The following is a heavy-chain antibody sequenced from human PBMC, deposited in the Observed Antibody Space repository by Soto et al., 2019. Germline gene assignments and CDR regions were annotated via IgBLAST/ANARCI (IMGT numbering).Heavy chain of an antibody. CDR1: GFTFSPYS. CDR2: ISSSSSTI. CDR3: ARDISPGYSGYDALFAY. J-gene: IGHJ4*02. V-gene: IGHV3-48*01. D-gene: IGHD5-12*01. Sequence: EVQLVESGGGLVQPGGSLRLSCAASGFTFSPYSMNWVRQAPGKGLEWVSYISSSSSTIYYADSVKGRFTISRDNAKNSLYLQMTSLRAEDTAVYYCARDISPGYSGYDALFAYWGQGTLVTVSS.